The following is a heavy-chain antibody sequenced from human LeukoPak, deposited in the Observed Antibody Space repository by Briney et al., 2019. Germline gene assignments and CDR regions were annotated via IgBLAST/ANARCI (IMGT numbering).Heavy chain of an antibody. CDR2: ISYTGST. CDR3: ARVLAAAAHFDY. D-gene: IGHD6-13*01. V-gene: IGHV4-39*01. Sequence: KPSETLSLTCTVSGGSISSSSSYWGWIHQPPGKGLEWIGSISYTGSTYYNPSLKSRVTISVDTSKNQFSLKLSSVTAADTAVYYCARVLAAAAHFDYWGQGTLVTASS. CDR1: GGSISSSSSY. J-gene: IGHJ4*02.